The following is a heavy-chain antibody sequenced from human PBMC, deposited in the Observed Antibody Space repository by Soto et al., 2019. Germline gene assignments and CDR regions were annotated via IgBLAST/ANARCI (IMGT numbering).Heavy chain of an antibody. CDR2: IYYSGST. D-gene: IGHD3-22*01. CDR3: ARDSAENDSSGYSFDY. V-gene: IGHV4-31*03. J-gene: IGHJ4*02. CDR1: GGSISSGGYY. Sequence: PSETLSLTCTVSGGSISSGGYYWSWIRQHPGKGLEWIGYIYYSGSTYYNPSLKSRVTISVDTSKNQFSLKLSSVTAADTAVYYCARDSAENDSSGYSFDYWGQGTLVTVSS.